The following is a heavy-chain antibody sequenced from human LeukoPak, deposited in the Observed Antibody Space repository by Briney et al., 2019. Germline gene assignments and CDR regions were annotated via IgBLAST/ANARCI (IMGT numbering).Heavy chain of an antibody. CDR3: ARAVGPFDY. J-gene: IGHJ4*02. Sequence: GREWVAVIWFDGSNKYYADSVQGRFTISRDNSKDTLHLQMNSLRVEDTAVYYCARAVGPFDYWGQGTLVTVSS. V-gene: IGHV3-33*01. CDR2: IWFDGSNK.